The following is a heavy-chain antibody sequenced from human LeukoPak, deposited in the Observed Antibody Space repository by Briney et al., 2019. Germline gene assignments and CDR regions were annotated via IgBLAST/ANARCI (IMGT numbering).Heavy chain of an antibody. D-gene: IGHD4-23*01. CDR3: ARRIRLRWYTFAY. Sequence: SETLSLTCAVYGGSFSGYYWSWIRQPPGKGLEWIGEINHSGSTNYNPSLKSRVTISVDTSKNQFSLKLSSVTAADTAVYYCARRIRLRWYTFAYWGQGTLVTVSS. CDR2: INHSGST. J-gene: IGHJ4*02. V-gene: IGHV4-34*01. CDR1: GGSFSGYY.